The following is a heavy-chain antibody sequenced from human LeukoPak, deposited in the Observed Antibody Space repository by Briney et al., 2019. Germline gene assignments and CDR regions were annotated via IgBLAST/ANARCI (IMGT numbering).Heavy chain of an antibody. CDR1: GGSFSGYY. V-gene: IGHV4-34*01. J-gene: IGHJ4*02. CDR3: ASRVLTGYYSSY. D-gene: IGHD3-9*01. Sequence: SETLSLTCAVYGGSFSGYYWSWIRQPPGKGLEWIGEINHSGSTNYNSSLKSRVTISVDTSKNQFSLKLSSVTAADTAVYYCASRVLTGYYSSYWGQGTLVTVSS. CDR2: INHSGST.